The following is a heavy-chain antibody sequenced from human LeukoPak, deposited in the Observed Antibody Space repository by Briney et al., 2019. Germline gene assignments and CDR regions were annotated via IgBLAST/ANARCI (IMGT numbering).Heavy chain of an antibody. D-gene: IGHD6-19*01. CDR2: INPSGGST. J-gene: IGHJ6*03. CDR1: GYTFTSYY. Sequence: ASVKVSCKASGYTFTSYYMHWVRQAPGQGLEWMGIINPSGGSTSYAQKFQGRVTMTRDTSTSTVYMELSSLRSEDTAVYYCARGYSSGWYANYYYYYYMDVWGKGTTVTISS. CDR3: ARGYSSGWYANYYYYYYMDV. V-gene: IGHV1-46*01.